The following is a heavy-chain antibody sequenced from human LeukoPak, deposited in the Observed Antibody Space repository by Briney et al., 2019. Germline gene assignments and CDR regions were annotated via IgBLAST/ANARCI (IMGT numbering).Heavy chain of an antibody. Sequence: GGSLRLSCAASVLTFSDYHMSWIRQAPGKGLEWGSYISSSGSYTRDADSVKARFTISRDNATNSLYLEMNSLRAEHTAVYYCATGAGGSGTYYPSPFDYWGPGTLVTVSS. CDR1: VLTFSDYH. D-gene: IGHD3-10*01. CDR3: ATGAGGSGTYYPSPFDY. V-gene: IGHV3-11*05. J-gene: IGHJ4*02. CDR2: ISSSGSYT.